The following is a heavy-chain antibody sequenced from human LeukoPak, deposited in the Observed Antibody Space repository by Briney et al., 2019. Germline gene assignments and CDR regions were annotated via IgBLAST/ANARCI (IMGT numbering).Heavy chain of an antibody. CDR2: ISNEDSHK. CDR1: GFTLSSYA. V-gene: IGHV3-30*01. J-gene: IGHJ6*03. D-gene: IGHD2/OR15-2a*01. CDR3: ARQAGTLSYYYRLMEV. Sequence: RPGGSLRLSCAASGFTLSSYAMHGVRQARGKGLEGVGVISNEDSHKVYLESVKGRFIISRDNYKNTVSLQMNSLRPEDTSLFYCARQAGTLSYYYRLMEVRGNGTTGTVS.